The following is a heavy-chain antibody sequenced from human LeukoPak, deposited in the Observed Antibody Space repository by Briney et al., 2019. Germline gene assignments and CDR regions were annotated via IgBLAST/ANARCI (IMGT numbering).Heavy chain of an antibody. CDR1: GFTFDDYA. CDR3: AKGSYGSGSYVDY. CDR2: ISWNSGYI. D-gene: IGHD3-10*01. J-gene: IGHJ4*02. Sequence: GGSLRLSCAASGFTFDDYAMHWVRQAPGKGLEWVSGISWNSGYIGYEDSVKGRFTVSRDNAKNSLYLQMNSLRAEDTALYYCAKGSYGSGSYVDYWGQGTLITVSS. V-gene: IGHV3-9*01.